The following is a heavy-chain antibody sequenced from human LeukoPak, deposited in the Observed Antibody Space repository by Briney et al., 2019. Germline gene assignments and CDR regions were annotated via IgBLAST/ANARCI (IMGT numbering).Heavy chain of an antibody. CDR3: ARVNRGPYFDWLGPDYYYYMDV. CDR2: IIPIFGTA. D-gene: IGHD3-9*01. CDR1: GGTFSSYA. J-gene: IGHJ6*03. Sequence: ASVKVSRKASGGTFSSYAISWVRQAPGQGLEWMGGIIPIFGTANYAQKFQGRVTITTDESTSTAYMELSSLRSEDTAVYYCARVNRGPYFDWLGPDYYYYMDVWGKGTTVTVSS. V-gene: IGHV1-69*05.